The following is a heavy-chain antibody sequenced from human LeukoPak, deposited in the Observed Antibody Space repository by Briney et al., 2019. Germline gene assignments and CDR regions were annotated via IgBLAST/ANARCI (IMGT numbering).Heavy chain of an antibody. J-gene: IGHJ4*02. Sequence: GGSLRLSCAASGFTLSSYSMNWVRQAPGKGLEWVSYISSSSSTIYYADSVKGRFTISRDNAKNSLYLQMNSLRAEDTAVYYCATAIVVVPAATHDDYWGQGTLVTVSS. CDR3: ATAIVVVPAATHDDY. CDR2: ISSSSSTI. V-gene: IGHV3-48*01. CDR1: GFTLSSYS. D-gene: IGHD2-2*01.